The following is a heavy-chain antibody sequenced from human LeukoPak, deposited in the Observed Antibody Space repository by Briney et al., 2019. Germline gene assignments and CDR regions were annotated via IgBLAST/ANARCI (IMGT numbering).Heavy chain of an antibody. J-gene: IGHJ4*02. Sequence: VRSLRLSCAASGFSFSSYAMHWVRQAPGKGLEWVAVISYDGSNKYYADSVKGRFTISRDNSKNTLYLQMNSLRAEDTAVYYCARGGGSYDILTGDYKPHDYWGQGTLVTVSS. D-gene: IGHD3-9*01. CDR3: ARGGGSYDILTGDYKPHDY. V-gene: IGHV3-30-3*01. CDR2: ISYDGSNK. CDR1: GFSFSSYA.